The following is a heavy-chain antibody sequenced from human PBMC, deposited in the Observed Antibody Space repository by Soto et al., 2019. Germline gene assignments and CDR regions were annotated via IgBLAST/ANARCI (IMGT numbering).Heavy chain of an antibody. V-gene: IGHV3-33*01. CDR2: IWYDGSNK. CDR1: GFTFSSYG. CDR3: ARDQHYYYGMDV. J-gene: IGHJ6*02. Sequence: VQLVESGGGVVQPGRSLRLSCAASGFTFSSYGMHWVRQAPGKGLEWVAVIWYDGSNKYYADSVKGRFTISRDNSKNTLYLQMNSLRAEDTAVYYCARDQHYYYGMDVWGQGTTVTVSS.